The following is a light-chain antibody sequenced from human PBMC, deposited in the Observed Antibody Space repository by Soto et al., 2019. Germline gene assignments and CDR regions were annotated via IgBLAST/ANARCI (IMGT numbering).Light chain of an antibody. J-gene: IGKJ3*01. CDR3: QQRSNWPPGFT. V-gene: IGKV3-11*01. Sequence: EIVLTQSPVTLSLSPGERATLSCRASQSVSSYLAWYQQKPGQPPRLLIYDASNRATGIPARFSGSGSGTDFTHTISRLEPDDFAVYYCQQRSNWPPGFTFGPGTKVNFK. CDR1: QSVSSY. CDR2: DAS.